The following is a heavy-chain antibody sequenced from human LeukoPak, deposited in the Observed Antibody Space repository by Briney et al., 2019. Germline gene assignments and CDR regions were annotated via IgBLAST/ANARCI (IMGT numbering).Heavy chain of an antibody. CDR1: GFTFDNYA. CDR2: ISWDGGST. Sequence: PGGSLRLSCAASGFTFDNYAMHWVRQAPGKGLEWVSLISWDGGSTYYAESVKGRFTVSRDNRGNSLYLQMNNLRAEDTALYYCAKSPRMVSDAFDVWGQGTMVTVPS. V-gene: IGHV3-43D*04. J-gene: IGHJ3*01. D-gene: IGHD5-18*01. CDR3: AKSPRMVSDAFDV.